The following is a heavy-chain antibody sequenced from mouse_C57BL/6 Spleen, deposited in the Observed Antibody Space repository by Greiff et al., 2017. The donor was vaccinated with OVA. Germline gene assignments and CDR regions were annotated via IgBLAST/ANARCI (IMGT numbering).Heavy chain of an antibody. D-gene: IGHD1-1*01. Sequence: EVQVVESGPELVKPGASVKISCKASGYSFTGYYMNWVKQSPEKSLEWIGEINPSTGGTTYNQKFKAKATLTVDKSSSTAYMQLKSLTSEDSAVYYCARKGITTVVDYWGQGPTLTVSS. V-gene: IGHV1-42*01. CDR3: ARKGITTVVDY. CDR2: INPSTGGT. J-gene: IGHJ2*01. CDR1: GYSFTGYY.